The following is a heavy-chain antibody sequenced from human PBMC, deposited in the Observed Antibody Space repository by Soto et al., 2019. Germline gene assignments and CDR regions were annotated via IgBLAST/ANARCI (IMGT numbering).Heavy chain of an antibody. Sequence: EVQLVESGGGLVQPGGSLRLSCAASGFTFSAYWMHWVRQAPGEGLVCVSRINSDGTTTNYADSVKGRFTISRDNAENTLYLQMNSLRADDTAVYYCARGEMATIWPLAYWGQGALVTVSS. J-gene: IGHJ4*02. CDR3: ARGEMATIWPLAY. CDR2: INSDGTTT. V-gene: IGHV3-74*01. D-gene: IGHD5-12*01. CDR1: GFTFSAYW.